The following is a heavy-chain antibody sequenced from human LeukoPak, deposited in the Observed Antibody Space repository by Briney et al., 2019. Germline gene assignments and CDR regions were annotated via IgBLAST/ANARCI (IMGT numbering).Heavy chain of an antibody. V-gene: IGHV3-30*04. CDR1: GFTFSSYA. CDR3: AGEGYSYGYDY. J-gene: IGHJ4*02. Sequence: GRSPRLSCAASGFTFSSYAMHWVRQAPGKGLEWVAVISYDGSNKYYADSVKGRFTISRDNSKNTLYLQMNSLRAEDTAVYYCAGEGYSYGYDYWGQGTLVTVSS. CDR2: ISYDGSNK. D-gene: IGHD5-18*01.